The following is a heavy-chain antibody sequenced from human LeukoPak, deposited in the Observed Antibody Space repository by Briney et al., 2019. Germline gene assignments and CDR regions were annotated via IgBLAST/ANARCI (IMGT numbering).Heavy chain of an antibody. D-gene: IGHD5-24*01. CDR1: GYTFSGYG. V-gene: IGHV1-18*01. CDR2: ISVYNGNT. Sequence: ASVKVSCKASGYTFSGYGITWVRQAPGQGLEWMGWISVYNGNTNYAQKVQGRVTVTTDTSTSTAYMEMRSLRSDDTAVYYCARVLSSSHPDGYYYYYYMDVWGTGTTVTVS. J-gene: IGHJ6*03. CDR3: ARVLSSSHPDGYYYYYYMDV.